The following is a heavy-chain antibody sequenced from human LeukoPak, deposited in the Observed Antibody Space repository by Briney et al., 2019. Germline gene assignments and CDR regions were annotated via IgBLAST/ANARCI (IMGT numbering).Heavy chain of an antibody. CDR1: GYSISSGYY. D-gene: IGHD6-13*01. J-gene: IGHJ4*02. V-gene: IGHV4-38-2*01. CDR2: IYHSGST. Sequence: SETLSLTFAVSGYSISSGYYGGCTRQPPGEGREWIGSIYHSGSTYYNPSLKSRVTITVDTSKNQFSLKLSSVTAADTAVYYCARAGVSIWFDYWGQGTLVTVSS. CDR3: ARAGVSIWFDY.